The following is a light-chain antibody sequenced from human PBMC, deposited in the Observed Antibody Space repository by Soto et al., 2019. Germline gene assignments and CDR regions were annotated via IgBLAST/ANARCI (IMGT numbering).Light chain of an antibody. Sequence: QTVVTQEPSLTVSPGGTVTLTCASSIGAVTSAFYPNWFQQKPGQTPRALIYGATNKHSWTPARFSGSLLGGKAALTLSGVQPEDEAEYYCLLYYADAWVFGGGTKLTVL. V-gene: IGLV7-43*01. CDR1: IGAVTSAFY. J-gene: IGLJ3*02. CDR2: GAT. CDR3: LLYYADAWV.